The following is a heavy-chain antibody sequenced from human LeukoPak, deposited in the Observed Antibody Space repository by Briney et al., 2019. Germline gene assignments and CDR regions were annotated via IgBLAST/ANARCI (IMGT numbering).Heavy chain of an antibody. CDR1: GGTFSSYA. J-gene: IGHJ4*02. D-gene: IGHD3-10*01. Sequence: GASVKVSCKASGGTFSSYAISWVRQAPGQGLEWMGGIIPIFGTANYAQKFQGRVTITADKPTSTSYMELSSLRSEDTAVYYCASNFQSYHFDYWGQGTLVTVSS. CDR3: ASNFQSYHFDY. CDR2: IIPIFGTA. V-gene: IGHV1-69*06.